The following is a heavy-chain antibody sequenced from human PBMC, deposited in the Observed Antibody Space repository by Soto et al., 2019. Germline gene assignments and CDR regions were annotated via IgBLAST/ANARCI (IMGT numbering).Heavy chain of an antibody. D-gene: IGHD2-15*01. Sequence: PGGSLRLSCTASGFTFSNYAMSWVRQAPGKGLEWVSTFSSGGGGTYYADSVKGRFTISRDNSKSTLSLQMNSLRAEDTAVYYCTKANRYCSGANCFTFDYWGLGTLVTVSS. CDR3: TKANRYCSGANCFTFDY. CDR1: GFTFSNYA. V-gene: IGHV3-23*01. J-gene: IGHJ4*02. CDR2: FSSGGGGT.